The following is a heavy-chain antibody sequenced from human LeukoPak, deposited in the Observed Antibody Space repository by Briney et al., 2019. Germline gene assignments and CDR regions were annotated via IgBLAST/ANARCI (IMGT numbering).Heavy chain of an antibody. CDR3: ARLRHYYGSGSYYNPAY. Sequence: GESLKISCKGSGYSFTNYWIAWVRQMSGKGLEWMGIIYPGDSDTRYSPSFQGQVTISADKSISTAYLQWSSLKASDTAMYYCARLRHYYGSGSYYNPAYWGQGTLVTVSS. V-gene: IGHV5-51*01. CDR2: IYPGDSDT. J-gene: IGHJ4*02. D-gene: IGHD3-10*01. CDR1: GYSFTNYW.